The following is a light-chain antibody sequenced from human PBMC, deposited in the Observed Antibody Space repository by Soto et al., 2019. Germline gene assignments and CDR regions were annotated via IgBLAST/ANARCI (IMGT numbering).Light chain of an antibody. CDR1: SSDFGSYNL. CDR3: CSYAGSSTYYV. Sequence: QSALTQPASVSGSPGQSITISCTGTSSDFGSYNLVSWYQQHPGKATKLVIYEVSKRPSGVSNRFSGSRSGNTASLTISGLQAEDEADYYCCSYAGSSTYYVFGTGTKVTVL. CDR2: EVS. V-gene: IGLV2-23*02. J-gene: IGLJ1*01.